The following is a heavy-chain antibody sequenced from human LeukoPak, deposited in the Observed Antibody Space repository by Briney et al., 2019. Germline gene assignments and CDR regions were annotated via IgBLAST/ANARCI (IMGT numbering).Heavy chain of an antibody. J-gene: IGHJ6*02. V-gene: IGHV1-69*13. CDR1: GGTFSSYA. CDR3: AGDGFGEFLPPVYYYYGMDV. D-gene: IGHD3-10*01. CDR2: IIPIFGTA. Sequence: SVQVSCKASGGTFSSYAISWVRPAPGQGLEWMGGIIPIFGTANYAQKFQGRVTITADESTSTAYMELSSLRSEDTAVYYCAGDGFGEFLPPVYYYYGMDVWGRGTTDPVSS.